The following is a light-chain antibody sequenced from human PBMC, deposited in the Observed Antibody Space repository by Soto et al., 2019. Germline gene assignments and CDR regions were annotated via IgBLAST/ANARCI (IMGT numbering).Light chain of an antibody. Sequence: EIRMTQITDTLSASPGEGATLSCRAAQDVTTNFAWYQPKPGQAPRLLIYDISTRATGVPARFNGSGSGTEFTLPLSGLQSEDFAVYYCQHCNNWPITFGQGTRLEIK. V-gene: IGKV3-15*01. J-gene: IGKJ5*01. CDR2: DIS. CDR1: QDVTTN. CDR3: QHCNNWPIT.